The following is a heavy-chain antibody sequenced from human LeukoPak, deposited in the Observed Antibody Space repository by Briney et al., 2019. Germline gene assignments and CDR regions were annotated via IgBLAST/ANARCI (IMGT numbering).Heavy chain of an antibody. Sequence: PSETLSLTCTVSGYSISNGYYWGWIRQPAGKGLEWIGRIYTSGSTNYNPSLKSRVTMSVDTSKNQFFLKLSSVTAADTAVYYCARDIVVVPAAMRGWFDPWGQGTLVTVSS. CDR2: IYTSGST. CDR1: GYSISNGYY. J-gene: IGHJ5*02. CDR3: ARDIVVVPAAMRGWFDP. V-gene: IGHV4-4*07. D-gene: IGHD2-2*01.